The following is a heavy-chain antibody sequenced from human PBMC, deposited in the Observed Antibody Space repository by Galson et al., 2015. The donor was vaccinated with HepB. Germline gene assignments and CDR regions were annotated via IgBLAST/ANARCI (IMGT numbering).Heavy chain of an antibody. CDR2: IYYSGDT. CDR3: ASYCSHTGCFRNAFDV. Sequence: TLSLTCTVSGGSISSGGNYWSWIRQHPGKGLEWIGYIYYSGDTYYNPSLKSRVHISVDTSKNHFSLRLSSVTAADTALYYCASYCSHTGCFRNAFDVWGQGTMVTVSS. D-gene: IGHD2-2*01. J-gene: IGHJ3*01. CDR1: GGSISSGGNY. V-gene: IGHV4-31*03.